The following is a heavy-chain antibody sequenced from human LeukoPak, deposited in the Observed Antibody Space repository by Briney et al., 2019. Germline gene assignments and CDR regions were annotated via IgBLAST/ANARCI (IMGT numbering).Heavy chain of an antibody. CDR1: GFTFSSYS. D-gene: IGHD2-15*01. J-gene: IGHJ4*02. CDR3: ASLVVLNY. CDR2: ISSSSSYI. V-gene: IGHV3-21*01. Sequence: GGSLRLSCAASGFTFSSYSMNWVRQAPGKGLEWVSSISSSSSYIYYADSVRGRFTISRDNAKNSLYLQMNSLRAEDAAVYYCASLVVLNYWGQGTLVTVSS.